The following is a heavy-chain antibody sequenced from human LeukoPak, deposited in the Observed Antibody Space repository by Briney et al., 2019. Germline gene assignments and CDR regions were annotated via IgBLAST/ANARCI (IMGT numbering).Heavy chain of an antibody. CDR3: AFSRSSWYSAGSLYLRFDY. V-gene: IGHV1-18*01. CDR1: GYTFTSYG. CDR2: ISAYNGNT. D-gene: IGHD6-13*01. J-gene: IGHJ4*02. Sequence: ASVKVSCKASGYTFTSYGISWVRQAPGQGLEWMGWISAYNGNTNYAQKLQDRVTMTTDTSTSTAYMELRSLRSDDTAVYYCAFSRSSWYSAGSLYLRFDYWGQGTLVTVSS.